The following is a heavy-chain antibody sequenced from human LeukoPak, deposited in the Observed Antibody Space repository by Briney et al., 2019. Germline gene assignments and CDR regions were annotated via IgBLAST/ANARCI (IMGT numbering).Heavy chain of an antibody. V-gene: IGHV1-8*01. CDR3: ARDLWTMVRGVTYYFDY. CDR1: GYTFTNYD. Sequence: ASVKVSCKASGYTFTNYDINWVRQATGQGLEWMGYMKPNSGNTGYAQKFQGRVTMTRDTSISTAYMELSSLTSEDTAVYYCARDLWTMVRGVTYYFDYWGQGTLVTVSS. D-gene: IGHD3-10*01. J-gene: IGHJ4*02. CDR2: MKPNSGNT.